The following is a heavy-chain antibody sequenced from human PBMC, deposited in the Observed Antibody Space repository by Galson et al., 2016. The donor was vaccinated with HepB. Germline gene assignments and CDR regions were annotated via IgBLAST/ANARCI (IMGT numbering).Heavy chain of an antibody. CDR2: ISTSSGNT. V-gene: IGHV1-18*01. CDR3: ARDVQYRFDS. D-gene: IGHD2/OR15-2a*01. CDR1: GYTFTTYG. Sequence: SVKVSCKASGYTFTTYGINWVRQAPGQGLEWMGWISTSSGNTKYAQKFQGGLTLTTDSSTTTAYMELRSLRFDDTALYYCARDVQYRFDSWGQGTLVTVSS. J-gene: IGHJ4*02.